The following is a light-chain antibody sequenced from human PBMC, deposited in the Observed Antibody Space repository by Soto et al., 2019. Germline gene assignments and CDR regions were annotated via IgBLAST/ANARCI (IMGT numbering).Light chain of an antibody. CDR2: GAS. J-gene: IGKJ3*01. CDR1: QSVSSSY. V-gene: IGKV3-20*01. CDR3: QQYGSSLFT. Sequence: EIVLTQSPGTLSLSPGERATLSCRASQSVSSSYLAWYQQKPGQAPRLLLYGASSRATGIPDRFSGSGSGTDFTLTLSRLEPEDFALYYSQQYGSSLFTFGPGTKVDIK.